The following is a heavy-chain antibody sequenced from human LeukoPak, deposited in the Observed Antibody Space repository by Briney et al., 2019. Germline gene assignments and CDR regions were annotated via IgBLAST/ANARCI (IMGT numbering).Heavy chain of an antibody. J-gene: IGHJ6*03. Sequence: ASVKVSCKASGYTFTSYYIHWVRQAPGQGLEWMGIINPSGGSTSYAQKFQGRVSMTRDTSTSTVYMELGSLRSEDTAVYYCARDGLRYSSNPFKSRAPYYYNYMDVWGKGTTATISS. CDR2: INPSGGST. CDR3: ARDGLRYSSNPFKSRAPYYYNYMDV. D-gene: IGHD6-13*01. CDR1: GYTFTSYY. V-gene: IGHV1-46*01.